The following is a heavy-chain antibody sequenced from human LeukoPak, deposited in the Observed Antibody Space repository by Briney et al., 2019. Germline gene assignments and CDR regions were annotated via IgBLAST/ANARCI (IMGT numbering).Heavy chain of an antibody. CDR2: ISYSGST. J-gene: IGHJ6*04. Sequence: PSETLSLTCTVSGVSISSGGYYWSWIRQHPGQGLEWIGYISYSGSTYYNPSLKSRVTISVDTSKNQFSLKLSSVTAADTAVYYCARDHDQRNYYYGMDVGGKGTTVTVSS. V-gene: IGHV4-31*03. CDR1: GVSISSGGYY. D-gene: IGHD3-16*01. CDR3: ARDHDQRNYYYGMDV.